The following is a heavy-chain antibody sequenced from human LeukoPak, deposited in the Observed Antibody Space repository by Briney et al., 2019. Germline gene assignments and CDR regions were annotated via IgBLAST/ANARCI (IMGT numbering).Heavy chain of an antibody. CDR2: ISGSGGST. CDR1: GFTFSSYA. J-gene: IGHJ4*02. D-gene: IGHD2-15*01. Sequence: GGSLRLSCAASGFTFSSYAMSWVRQAPGKGLEWVSAISGSGGSTYYADSVKGRFTISRDNSKNTLYLQMNSLRAEDTAVYYCAKFSHIVVVVAALDYWGQGTLVTVSS. V-gene: IGHV3-23*01. CDR3: AKFSHIVVVVAALDY.